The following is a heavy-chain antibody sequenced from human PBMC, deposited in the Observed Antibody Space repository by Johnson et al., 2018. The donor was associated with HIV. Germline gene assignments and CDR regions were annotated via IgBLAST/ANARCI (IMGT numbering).Heavy chain of an antibody. J-gene: IGHJ3*02. D-gene: IGHD1-26*01. CDR2: ISYDGSNK. V-gene: IGHV3-30*14. CDR3: ARRSGTWDAFDI. Sequence: QVQLVESGGGVVQPGRSLRLSCAASRFTFSSYAMHWVRQAPGKGLEWVAIISYDGSNKNYADSVKGRFTISRDNSGNTLYLQMDSLRVEDTAVYYCARRSGTWDAFDIWGQGTMVTVSS. CDR1: RFTFSSYA.